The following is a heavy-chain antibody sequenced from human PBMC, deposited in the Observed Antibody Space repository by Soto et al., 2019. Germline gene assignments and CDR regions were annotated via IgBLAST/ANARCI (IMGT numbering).Heavy chain of an antibody. Sequence: QVQLQESGPGLVKPSQTLSLTCTVSGGSISSGDHYWSWIRQPPGKGLEWIGYIYYSGSTYYNPSLQGRVTISVDTSKNQVSLKLSSVTAADPAVYYCARDKGAGGDYSNYGYDGMDGWGQGTTVTVSS. CDR3: ARDKGAGGDYSNYGYDGMDG. J-gene: IGHJ6*02. CDR1: GGSISSGDHY. D-gene: IGHD4-4*01. V-gene: IGHV4-30-4*01. CDR2: IYYSGST.